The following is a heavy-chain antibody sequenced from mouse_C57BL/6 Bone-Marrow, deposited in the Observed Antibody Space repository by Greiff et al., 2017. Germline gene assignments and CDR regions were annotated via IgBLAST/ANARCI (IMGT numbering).Heavy chain of an antibody. J-gene: IGHJ4*01. V-gene: IGHV1-4*01. CDR1: GYTFTSYT. CDR3: ASWDALYYAMDD. D-gene: IGHD4-1*01. CDR2: INPSSGYT. Sequence: VQVVESGAELARPGASVKMSCKASGYTFTSYTMHWVKQRPGQGLEWIGYINPSSGYTKYNQKFKDKATLTADKASSTAYMQLSSLTSEDSAVYYCASWDALYYAMDDWGKGTSVTVSS.